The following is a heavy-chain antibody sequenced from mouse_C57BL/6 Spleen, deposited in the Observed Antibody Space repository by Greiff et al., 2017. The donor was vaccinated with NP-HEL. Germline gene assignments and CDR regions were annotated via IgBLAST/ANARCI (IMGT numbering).Heavy chain of an antibody. CDR2: IYPGDGDT. J-gene: IGHJ4*01. D-gene: IGHD1-1*01. CDR3: ARPGYYGYYAMDY. Sequence: VQLQQSGPELVKPGASVKISCKASGYAFSSSWMNWVKQRPGKGLEWIGRIYPGDGDTNYNGTFKGKATLTADKSSSTAYMQLSSLTSEDSAVYFCARPGYYGYYAMDYWGQGTSVTVSS. V-gene: IGHV1-82*01. CDR1: GYAFSSSW.